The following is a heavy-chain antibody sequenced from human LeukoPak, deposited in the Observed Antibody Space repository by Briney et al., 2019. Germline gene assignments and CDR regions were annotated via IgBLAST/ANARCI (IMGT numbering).Heavy chain of an antibody. V-gene: IGHV1-46*01. CDR2: INPSGGTT. Sequence: GASVTVSCKASGYSFTTFYMHWVRQAPGQGLEWVGIINPSGGTTSQAQKFPGRVTMTRDTSTSTVYMELSSLRSEDTAVYYCASLATIGSDSFDIWGQGTMVTVSS. CDR3: ASLATIGSDSFDI. D-gene: IGHD2-2*03. J-gene: IGHJ3*02. CDR1: GYSFTTFY.